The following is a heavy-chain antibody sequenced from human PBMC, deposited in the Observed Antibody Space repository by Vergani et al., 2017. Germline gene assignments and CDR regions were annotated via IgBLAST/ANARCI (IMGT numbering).Heavy chain of an antibody. CDR3: ARHDSGHYDASYYGLDV. CDR2: LCPSGST. V-gene: IGHV4-4*07. D-gene: IGHD3-16*01. J-gene: IGHJ6*02. CDR1: GAPISYCC. Sequence: QVQMQESGPGLVKTSETLSLTCSASGAPISYCCWSWLRQPAGKGLEWIGRLCPSGSTNHKPSLKSRVTMSIDTSKNQFSLKLSSVTAADSAVYYCARHDSGHYDASYYGLDVWGQGTTVTVSS.